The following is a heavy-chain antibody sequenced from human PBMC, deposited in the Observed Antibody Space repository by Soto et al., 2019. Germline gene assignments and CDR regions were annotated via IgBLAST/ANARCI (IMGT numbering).Heavy chain of an antibody. CDR3: AKDQEFWSGFLLDY. CDR2: ISGSGGST. J-gene: IGHJ4*02. Sequence: EVPLLESGGGLVQPGGSLRLSCAASGFTFSSYAMSWFRQAPGTGLEWVSAISGSGGSTYYADYVKGRFTIYRDNAKNTLYLQMNSLRAEETAVYYCAKDQEFWSGFLLDYWGQGTLVPVFS. V-gene: IGHV3-23*01. D-gene: IGHD3-3*01. CDR1: GFTFSSYA.